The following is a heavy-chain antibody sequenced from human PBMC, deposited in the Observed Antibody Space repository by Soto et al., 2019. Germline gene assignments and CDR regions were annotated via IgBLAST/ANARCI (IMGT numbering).Heavy chain of an antibody. D-gene: IGHD2-15*01. Sequence: SETLSLTCTVSGVSISSGSYYWGWIRQPPGKGLEWIGSIYYSGSTYYNPSLKSRVTISADTSKNQFSLKLTSVTASDTAVYYCARYCSGGGCPFTWGQGTLVTVSS. CDR1: GVSISSGSYY. CDR3: ARYCSGGGCPFT. CDR2: IYYSGST. V-gene: IGHV4-39*01. J-gene: IGHJ5*02.